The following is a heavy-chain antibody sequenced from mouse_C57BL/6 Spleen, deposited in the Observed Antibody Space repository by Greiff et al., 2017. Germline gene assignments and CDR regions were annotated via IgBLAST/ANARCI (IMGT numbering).Heavy chain of an antibody. V-gene: IGHV5-4*01. CDR3: ARGGETGFDY. CDR1: GFTFSSYA. D-gene: IGHD4-1*01. Sequence: EVQRVESGGGLVKPGGSLKLSCAASGFTFSSYAMSWVRPTPEKRLEWVATISDGGSYTYYPDNVKGRFTISRENAKNNLYLQMSHLKSEDTAMYYCARGGETGFDYWGQGTTLTVSS. CDR2: ISDGGSYT. J-gene: IGHJ2*01.